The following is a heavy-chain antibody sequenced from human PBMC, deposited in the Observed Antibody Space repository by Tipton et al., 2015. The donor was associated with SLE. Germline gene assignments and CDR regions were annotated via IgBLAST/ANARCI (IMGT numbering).Heavy chain of an antibody. V-gene: IGHV3-9*01. CDR1: GFTFDDYA. D-gene: IGHD6-13*01. CDR2: ISWNSGSI. CDR3: AKDISSSWYNAFDI. Sequence: SLRLSCAASGFTFDDYAMHWVRQAPGKGLEWVSGISWNSGSIGYADSVKGRFTTSRDNAKNSLYLQMNSLRAEDTALYYCAKDISSSWYNAFDIWGQGTMVTVSS. J-gene: IGHJ3*02.